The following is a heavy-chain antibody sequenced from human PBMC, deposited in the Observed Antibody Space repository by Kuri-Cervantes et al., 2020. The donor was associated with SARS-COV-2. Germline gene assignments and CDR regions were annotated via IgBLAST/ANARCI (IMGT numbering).Heavy chain of an antibody. Sequence: GSLRLSCVASGFNFSRTDMHWVRQAPGKGLEWVAFISYDGKNKKCIASGKGRFTISRDNSQNTLYLQMNSLRAEDTAVYYCARDLHCSSTSCYSPWFDPWGQGTLVTVSS. CDR3: ARDLHCSSTSCYSPWFDP. V-gene: IGHV3-30*03. CDR1: GFNFSRTD. CDR2: ISYDGKNK. J-gene: IGHJ5*02. D-gene: IGHD2-2*01.